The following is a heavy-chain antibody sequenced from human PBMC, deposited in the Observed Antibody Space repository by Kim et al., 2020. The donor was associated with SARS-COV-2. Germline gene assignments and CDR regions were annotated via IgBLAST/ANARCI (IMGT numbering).Heavy chain of an antibody. Sequence: YDAYSVKGRFPIPRDTSTNTLYLQMNSLRAEDTAVYYCAKDTVTTGTFDYWGQGTLVTVSS. D-gene: IGHD4-17*01. CDR3: AKDTVTTGTFDY. V-gene: IGHV3-30*02. J-gene: IGHJ4*02.